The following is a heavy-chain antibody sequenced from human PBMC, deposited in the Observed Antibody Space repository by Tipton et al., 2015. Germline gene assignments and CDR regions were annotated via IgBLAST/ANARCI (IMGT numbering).Heavy chain of an antibody. CDR1: GFTFSEYS. CDR2: IRQDGSER. Sequence: SLRLSCVASGFTFSEYSMGWVRQAPGKGLEWVANIRQDGSERYYVDSAKGRFTISRDNAKNSLYLQMNSLRVEDTAVYYCGRGGIFSNNWYPFDYWGQGTLVTVSS. D-gene: IGHD1-1*01. V-gene: IGHV3-7*05. CDR3: GRGGIFSNNWYPFDY. J-gene: IGHJ4*02.